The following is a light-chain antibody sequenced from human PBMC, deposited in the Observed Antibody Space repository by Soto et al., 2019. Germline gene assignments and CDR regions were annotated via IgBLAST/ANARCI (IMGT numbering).Light chain of an antibody. CDR2: DAS. J-gene: IGKJ1*01. CDR1: QDISNY. Sequence: DIQMTQSPSSLSASVGDRVTITCQASQDISNYLNWYQQKPGKAPKLLIYDASNLETGVPSRFSGSGSGTDFTFTISSMQPEDIATYYCKQYDNLQWTFGQGTKVEIK. V-gene: IGKV1-33*01. CDR3: KQYDNLQWT.